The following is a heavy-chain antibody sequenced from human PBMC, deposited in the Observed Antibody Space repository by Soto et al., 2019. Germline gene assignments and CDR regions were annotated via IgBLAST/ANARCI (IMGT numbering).Heavy chain of an antibody. J-gene: IGHJ4*02. Sequence: SLRLSCAASGFTFSSYGMHWVRQAPGKGLGWVAVIWYDGSNKYYADSVKGRFTISRDNSKNTLYLQMNSLRAEDTAVYYCARDHGGYVAYLDYWGQGTLVTVSS. V-gene: IGHV3-33*01. CDR1: GFTFSSYG. CDR2: IWYDGSNK. D-gene: IGHD5-12*01. CDR3: ARDHGGYVAYLDY.